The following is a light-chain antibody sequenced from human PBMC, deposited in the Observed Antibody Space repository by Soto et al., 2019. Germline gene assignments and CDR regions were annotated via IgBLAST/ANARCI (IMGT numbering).Light chain of an antibody. CDR3: LLYYGAAQPV. J-gene: IGLJ3*02. Sequence: QTVVTQEPSLTVSPGGTVTLTCASSTGAVTSGYYPNWFQQKPGQAPRALIYSTNKRHSWTPARFSGSLLGGKAALTLSGVQLEDEADYYCLLYYGAAQPVFGGGTKVTVL. CDR2: STN. CDR1: TGAVTSGYY. V-gene: IGLV7-43*01.